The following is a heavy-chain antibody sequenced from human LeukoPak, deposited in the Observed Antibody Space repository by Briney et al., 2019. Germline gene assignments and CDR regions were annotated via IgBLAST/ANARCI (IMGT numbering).Heavy chain of an antibody. CDR3: ARAPIYGGNPNYYYYYGMDV. Sequence: SETLSLTCAVYGGSFSGYYWSWTRQPPGQALECIGEINHSGSPNYNPSLKSRATISVDTSKYQFSLKLISVTAADTAVYYCARAPIYGGNPNYYYYYGMDVWGQGTTVTVSS. CDR1: GGSFSGYY. CDR2: INHSGSP. D-gene: IGHD4-23*01. J-gene: IGHJ6*02. V-gene: IGHV4-34*01.